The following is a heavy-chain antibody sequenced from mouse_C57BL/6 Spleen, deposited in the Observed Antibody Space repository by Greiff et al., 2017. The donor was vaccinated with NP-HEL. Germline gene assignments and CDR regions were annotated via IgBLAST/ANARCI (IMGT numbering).Heavy chain of an antibody. J-gene: IGHJ2*01. D-gene: IGHD1-1*01. V-gene: IGHV1-59*01. CDR3: ARWGITTAEYLDY. CDR1: GYTFTSYW. CDR2: IDPSDSYT. Sequence: QVQLQQSGAELVRPGTSVKLSCKASGYTFTSYWMHWVKQRPGQGLEWIGVIDPSDSYTNYNQKFKGKATLTVDTSSSTAYMQLSSLTSEDSAVYYCARWGITTAEYLDYWGQGTTHTVSS.